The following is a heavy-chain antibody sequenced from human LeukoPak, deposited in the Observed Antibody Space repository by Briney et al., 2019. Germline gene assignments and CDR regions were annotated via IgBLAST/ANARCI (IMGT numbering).Heavy chain of an antibody. D-gene: IGHD5-18*01. CDR1: GFTFDDYA. CDR2: ISGDGGST. V-gene: IGHV3-43*02. CDR3: AKDGGYSYGYPIDY. Sequence: GGSLRLSCAASGFTFDDYAIHWVCQAPGKGLEWVSLISGDGGSTYYADSVKGRFTISRDNSKNSLYLQMNSLRTEDTALYYCAKDGGYSYGYPIDYWGQGTLVTVSS. J-gene: IGHJ4*02.